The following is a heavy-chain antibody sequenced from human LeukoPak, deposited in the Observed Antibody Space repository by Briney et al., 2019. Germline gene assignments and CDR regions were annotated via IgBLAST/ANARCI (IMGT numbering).Heavy chain of an antibody. D-gene: IGHD4-23*01. CDR2: ISAYNGNT. CDR3: ARDVSAGNSEFFDY. J-gene: IGHJ4*02. CDR1: GYTFTSYG. Sequence: GASVKVSCKASGYTFTSYGISWVRQAPGQGLEWMGWISAYNGNTNYAQKLQGRVTLTTDTSTTTVYMELRSLRSDDTAVYYCARDVSAGNSEFFDYWGQGTLVTVSS. V-gene: IGHV1-18*01.